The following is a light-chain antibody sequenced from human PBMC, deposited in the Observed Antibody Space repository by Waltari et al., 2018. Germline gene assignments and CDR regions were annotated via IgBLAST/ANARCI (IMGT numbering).Light chain of an antibody. CDR3: QQYYSTPPT. V-gene: IGKV4-1*01. CDR2: WAS. CDR1: QNLFYGPNNNNY. Sequence: DVVMTQSPDSLAVSLGERAPSNCNSSQNLFYGPNNNNYFGWYQQKPGQPPKLLIYWASTRESGVPDRFSGSGSGTDFTLTISSLQAEDVAVYYCQQYYSTPPTFGQGTKLEIK. J-gene: IGKJ2*01.